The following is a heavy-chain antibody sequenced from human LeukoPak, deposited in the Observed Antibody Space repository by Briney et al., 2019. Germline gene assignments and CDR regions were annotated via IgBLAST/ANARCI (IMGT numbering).Heavy chain of an antibody. J-gene: IGHJ4*02. CDR3: AKDGVGATCFDY. CDR2: IRYVGSNK. CDR1: GFAFSSYG. D-gene: IGHD1-26*01. V-gene: IGHV3-30*02. Sequence: GGSLRLSCAASGFAFSSYGMHWVRQAPGKGLEWVAFIRYVGSNKYYADSVKGRFTISRDNSKNTLYLQMNSLRAEDTAVYYCAKDGVGATCFDYWGQGTLVTVSS.